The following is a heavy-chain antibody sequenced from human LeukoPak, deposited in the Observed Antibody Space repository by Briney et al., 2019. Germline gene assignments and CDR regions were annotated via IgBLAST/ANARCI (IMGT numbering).Heavy chain of an antibody. J-gene: IGHJ4*02. Sequence: SETLSLTCTVSGXSVSSSSYYWGWIRQPPGKGLEWIGSIYYSGSTDYNPSLKSRVIISVDTSKNQFSLKLTSVTAADTAVYYCARRAYSSGRIDCWGQGTLVTVSS. D-gene: IGHD6-19*01. V-gene: IGHV4-39*01. CDR1: GXSVSSSSYY. CDR3: ARRAYSSGRIDC. CDR2: IYYSGST.